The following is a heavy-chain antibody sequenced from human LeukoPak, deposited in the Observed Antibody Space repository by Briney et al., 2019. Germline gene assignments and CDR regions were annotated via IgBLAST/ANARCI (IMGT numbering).Heavy chain of an antibody. CDR3: ARGGYYDSSGYFDY. CDR1: GGSISSHY. D-gene: IGHD3-22*01. CDR2: IYYSGST. V-gene: IGHV4-59*11. Sequence: SETLSLTCTVSGGSISSHYWSWIRQPPGRGLEWIGYIYYSGSTNYNPSLKSRVTISVDTSKNQFSLKLSSVTAAETAVYYCARGGYYDSSGYFDYWGQGTLVTVSS. J-gene: IGHJ4*02.